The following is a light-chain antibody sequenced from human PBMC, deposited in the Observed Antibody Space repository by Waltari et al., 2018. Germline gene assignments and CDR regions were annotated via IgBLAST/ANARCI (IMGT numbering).Light chain of an antibody. CDR3: QAWDSGTALYV. CDR1: KLGNKY. V-gene: IGLV3-1*01. J-gene: IGLJ1*01. Sequence: SYELTQPPSVSVSPRQTATIPCSGDKLGNKYACWYQQRPGQPPVLVIYQDNKRPSGIPGRFSGSRSGNTATLTIRETQAVDEADYYCQAWDSGTALYVFGTGTKVTVL. CDR2: QDN.